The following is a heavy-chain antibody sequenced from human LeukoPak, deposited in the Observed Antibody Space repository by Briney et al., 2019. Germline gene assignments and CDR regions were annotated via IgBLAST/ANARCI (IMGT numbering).Heavy chain of an antibody. CDR3: ARVDSRTAQFDY. J-gene: IGHJ4*02. Sequence: GGALRLSCAVSGFNVSSNYLNWVRQAPGKGPEWVSVIYSGGSTYYADSVKGRFTISRDNSKNTLYLQMNSLRAEDTAVYHCARVDSRTAQFDYWGQGTLVTVSS. CDR1: GFNVSSNY. D-gene: IGHD6-13*01. CDR2: IYSGGST. V-gene: IGHV3-66*01.